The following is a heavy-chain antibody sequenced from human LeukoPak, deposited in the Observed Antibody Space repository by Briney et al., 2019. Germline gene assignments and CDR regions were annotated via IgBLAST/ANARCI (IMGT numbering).Heavy chain of an antibody. J-gene: IGHJ4*02. CDR1: GGSISSYY. V-gene: IGHV4-59*08. CDR3: ARPYSSSWAYFDY. D-gene: IGHD6-13*01. CDR2: IYHTGST. Sequence: PSETLSLTCTVSGGSISSYYWSWIRQPPGKGLEWIGSIYHTGSTYYNPSLKSRVTISVDTSKNQFSLKLSSVTAADTAVYYCARPYSSSWAYFDYWGQGTLVTVSS.